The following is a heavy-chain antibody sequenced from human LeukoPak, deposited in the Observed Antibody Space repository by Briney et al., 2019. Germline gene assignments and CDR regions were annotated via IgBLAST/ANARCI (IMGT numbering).Heavy chain of an antibody. CDR2: ISSSSSYI. V-gene: IGHV3-21*01. J-gene: IGHJ3*02. CDR3: ARDGYYGSGSYHLDI. CDR1: GFTFSSYS. D-gene: IGHD3-10*01. Sequence: PGGSLRLSCAASGFTFSSYSMTWVRQAPGKGLEWVSSISSSSSYIYYADSVKGRFTISRDNAKNSLYLQMNSLRAEDTAVYYCARDGYYGSGSYHLDIWGQGTMVTVSS.